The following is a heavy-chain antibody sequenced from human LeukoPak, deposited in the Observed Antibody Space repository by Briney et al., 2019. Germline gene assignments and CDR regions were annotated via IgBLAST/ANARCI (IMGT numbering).Heavy chain of an antibody. CDR3: ATVDWARAVAGPDAFDI. Sequence: ASVKVSCKVSGYTLTELSMHWVRQAPGKGLEWMGGFDPEDGETIYAQKFQGRVTMTEDTSTDTAYMELSSLRSEDTAVYYCATVDWARAVAGPDAFDIWGQGTMVTVSS. V-gene: IGHV1-24*01. CDR2: FDPEDGET. D-gene: IGHD6-19*01. J-gene: IGHJ3*02. CDR1: GYTLTELS.